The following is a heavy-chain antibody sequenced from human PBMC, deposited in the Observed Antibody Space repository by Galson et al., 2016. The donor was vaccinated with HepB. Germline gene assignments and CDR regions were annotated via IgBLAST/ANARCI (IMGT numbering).Heavy chain of an antibody. CDR2: INEDGKKK. CDR3: VSDGPSGWAAAYN. Sequence: SLRLSCAGSGFTSNTYWMTWVRQAPGKGLEWVATINEDGKKKHYLDSVRGRFTVSKDNAKSSLYLQTNNMRAEDTALYYCVSDGPSGWAAAYNWGRGTLVTVSS. V-gene: IGHV3-7*03. D-gene: IGHD6-25*01. J-gene: IGHJ4*02. CDR1: GFTSNTYW.